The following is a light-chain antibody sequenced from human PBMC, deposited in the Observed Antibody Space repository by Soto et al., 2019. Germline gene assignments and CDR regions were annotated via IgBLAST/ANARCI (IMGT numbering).Light chain of an antibody. Sequence: EIMLTQSPGTLSLSPGEGATLSCRASQSVSSTCLAWYQQKAGQAPMLLIYGASSRATGIPDRFSGSGSGTDFTLTISRLEPEDFAVYYCQQYGSSSWTFGQGTKVDIK. J-gene: IGKJ1*01. CDR3: QQYGSSSWT. V-gene: IGKV3-20*01. CDR2: GAS. CDR1: QSVSSTC.